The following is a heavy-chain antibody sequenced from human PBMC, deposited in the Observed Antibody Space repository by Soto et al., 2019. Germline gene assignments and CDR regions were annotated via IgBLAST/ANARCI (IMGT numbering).Heavy chain of an antibody. CDR3: ARDRGRRYSEGY. CDR2: MNPYNGNA. D-gene: IGHD5-18*01. J-gene: IGHJ4*02. CDR1: GYTFITYD. Sequence: GASVKVSCKASGYTFITYDINWVRQATGQGLEWMGWMNPYNGNAGYAQKFQGRVTMTRNTSISTAYMELSSLRSDDTAVYYCARDRGRRYSEGYWGQGTLVTVSS. V-gene: IGHV1-8*01.